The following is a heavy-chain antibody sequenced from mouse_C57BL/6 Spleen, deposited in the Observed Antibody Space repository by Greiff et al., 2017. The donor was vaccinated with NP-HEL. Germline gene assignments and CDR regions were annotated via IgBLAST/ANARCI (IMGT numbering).Heavy chain of an antibody. V-gene: IGHV5-6*01. D-gene: IGHD3-2*02. J-gene: IGHJ4*01. CDR3: AREGQTAQATWAMDY. Sequence: EVKLVESGGDLVKPGGSLKLSCAASGFTFSSYGLSWVRQTPDKRLEWGATISSGGSYTYYPYSVKGRFTISRDNAKNTLYLQMSSLKSEDTAMYYCAREGQTAQATWAMDYWGQGTSVTVSS. CDR2: ISSGGSYT. CDR1: GFTFSSYG.